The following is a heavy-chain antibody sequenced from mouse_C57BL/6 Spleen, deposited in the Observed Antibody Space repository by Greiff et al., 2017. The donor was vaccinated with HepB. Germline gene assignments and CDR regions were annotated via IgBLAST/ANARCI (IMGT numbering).Heavy chain of an antibody. CDR3: ASFYDYDSYAMVY. Sequence: EVQLQQSGPELVKPGASVKMSCKASGYTFTDYNMHWVKQSHGKSLEWIGYINPNNGGTSYNQKFKGKATLTVNKSYSTAYMDLRSLTSEDAAVYYCASFYDYDSYAMVYWGQGTSVPVSS. J-gene: IGHJ4*01. D-gene: IGHD2-4*01. V-gene: IGHV1-22*01. CDR2: INPNNGGT. CDR1: GYTFTDYN.